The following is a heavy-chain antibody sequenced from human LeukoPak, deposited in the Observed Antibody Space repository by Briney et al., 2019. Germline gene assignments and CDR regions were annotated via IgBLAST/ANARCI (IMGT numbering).Heavy chain of an antibody. D-gene: IGHD3-22*01. Sequence: PSETLSLTCAVYGGSFSGYYWNWIRQSPGKGLEWIGEINHSGSTNYNPSLKSRVTISVDTSKNQFSLKLSSVTAADTAVYYCARGPYYDSSGYFIYWGQGTLVTVSS. CDR2: INHSGST. CDR3: ARGPYYDSSGYFIY. J-gene: IGHJ4*02. V-gene: IGHV4-34*01. CDR1: GGSFSGYY.